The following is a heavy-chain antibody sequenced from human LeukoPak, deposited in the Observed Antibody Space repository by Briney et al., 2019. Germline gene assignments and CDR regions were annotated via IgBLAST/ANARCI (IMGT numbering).Heavy chain of an antibody. CDR1: GFTFSSYG. J-gene: IGHJ6*02. CDR3: AKVLVGDYYYGMDV. D-gene: IGHD1-26*01. CDR2: ISYDGSNK. V-gene: IGHV3-30*18. Sequence: GGSLRLSCAASGFTFSSYGMRWVRQAPGKGLEWVAVISYDGSNKYYADSVKGRFTISRDNSKNTLYLQMNSLRAEDTAVYYCAKVLVGDYYYGMDVWGQGTTVTASS.